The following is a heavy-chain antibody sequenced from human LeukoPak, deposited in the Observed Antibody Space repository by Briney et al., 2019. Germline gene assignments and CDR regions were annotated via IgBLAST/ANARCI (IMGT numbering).Heavy chain of an antibody. V-gene: IGHV1-2*02. J-gene: IGHJ4*02. CDR1: GHTFTDYY. Sequence: ASVKVSCKASGHTFTDYYMHWVRQAPGQGLEWVGWIHPRSGDTKYAQIFQGRVTVTRDTSISTAYMELTRLRSDDTAVYFCASYASGYNWLRVWGQGTLVTVSS. D-gene: IGHD1-1*01. CDR2: IHPRSGDT. CDR3: ASYASGYNWLRV.